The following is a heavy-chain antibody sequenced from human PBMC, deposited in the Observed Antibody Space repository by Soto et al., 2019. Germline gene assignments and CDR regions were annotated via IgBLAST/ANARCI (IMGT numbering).Heavy chain of an antibody. V-gene: IGHV1-2*04. Sequence: QVQLVQSGAEVKKPGASVKVSCKASGYTFSDYQIHWVRQAPGQGLEWMGWINPNSGGTNYAQKFQGWVTITRDTSISTAYMELRRLRSDDTAVYYCARGGGRQQLAFDYWGQGTLVTVSS. CDR2: INPNSGGT. CDR1: GYTFSDYQ. D-gene: IGHD6-13*01. CDR3: ARGGGRQQLAFDY. J-gene: IGHJ4*02.